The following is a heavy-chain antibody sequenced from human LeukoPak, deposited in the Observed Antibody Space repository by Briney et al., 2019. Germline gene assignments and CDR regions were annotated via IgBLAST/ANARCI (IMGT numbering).Heavy chain of an antibody. CDR3: VRHEEEDGYNAKTFDY. Sequence: PSETLSLTCTVSGGSISSSSYYWGWVRQPPGKGLEWIGSIYYSGTTYYNPSLKSRVTIPVDTSKNQFSLKLSSVTAADTAVYYCVRHEEEDGYNAKTFDYWGQGTLVTVSS. CDR2: IYYSGTT. CDR1: GGSISSSSYY. D-gene: IGHD5-24*01. V-gene: IGHV4-39*01. J-gene: IGHJ4*02.